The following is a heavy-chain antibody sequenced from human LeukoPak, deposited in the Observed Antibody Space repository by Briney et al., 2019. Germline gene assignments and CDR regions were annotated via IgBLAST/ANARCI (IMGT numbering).Heavy chain of an antibody. V-gene: IGHV4-39*01. CDR1: GGSISSSSYY. Sequence: PSETLSLTCTVSGGSISSSSYYWGWIRQPPGKGLEWIGSIYYSGSTYYNPSLKSRVTISVDTSKNQFSLKLSSVTAADTALYYCARNSGSYYWNFDYWGQGTLVTVSS. D-gene: IGHD1-26*01. J-gene: IGHJ4*02. CDR3: ARNSGSYYWNFDY. CDR2: IYYSGST.